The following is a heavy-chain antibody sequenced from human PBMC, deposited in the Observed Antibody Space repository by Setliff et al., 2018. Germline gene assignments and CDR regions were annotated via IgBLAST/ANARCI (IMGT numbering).Heavy chain of an antibody. CDR3: ARHWDFCGGNCPHNSIDY. V-gene: IGHV4-34*01. Sequence: PSETLSLTCAVYGGSFSGYFWSWIRQAPGRGLEWIGEINDRGSTYYNPSLNSRVTISADTSKNQFSVRLNSVTAADTAVYYCARHWDFCGGNCPHNSIDYWGRGALVTVSS. CDR1: GGSFSGYF. D-gene: IGHD2-21*02. CDR2: INDRGST. J-gene: IGHJ4*02.